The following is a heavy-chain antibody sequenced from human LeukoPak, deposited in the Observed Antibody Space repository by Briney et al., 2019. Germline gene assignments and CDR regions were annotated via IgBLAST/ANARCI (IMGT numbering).Heavy chain of an antibody. Sequence: QAGGSLRLSCAASGFSFSNYAMAWVRQAPGKGLEWVSAISGRGGSTDYADSVKGRLTISRDNSKNTLYLQMYSLRAEDTAVYYCAKVGHDSSGYYYFDYWGQGTLVTVSS. CDR3: AKVGHDSSGYYYFDY. CDR1: GFSFSNYA. D-gene: IGHD3-22*01. CDR2: ISGRGGST. J-gene: IGHJ4*02. V-gene: IGHV3-23*01.